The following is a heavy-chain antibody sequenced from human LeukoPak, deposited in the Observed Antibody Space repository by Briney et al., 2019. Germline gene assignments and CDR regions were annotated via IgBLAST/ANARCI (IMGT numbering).Heavy chain of an antibody. Sequence: ASVKVSCKASGYTFTGYYMHWVRQAPGQGLEWMGWINPNSGGTNYAQKFQGRVTMTRDTSISTAYMELSRLRSDDTAVYYCARVKGYYYDSSGYYSLDYWGQGTLVTVSS. D-gene: IGHD3-22*01. CDR3: ARVKGYYYDSSGYYSLDY. CDR2: INPNSGGT. CDR1: GYTFTGYY. J-gene: IGHJ4*02. V-gene: IGHV1-2*02.